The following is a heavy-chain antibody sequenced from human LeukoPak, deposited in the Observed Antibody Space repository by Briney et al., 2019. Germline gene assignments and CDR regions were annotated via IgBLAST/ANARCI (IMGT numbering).Heavy chain of an antibody. D-gene: IGHD2-2*01. CDR3: AKAEGASYACADY. CDR2: IYYSGST. V-gene: IGHV4-39*07. Sequence: PSETLSLTCTVSGGSISSSSYYWGWIRQPPGKGLEWIGSIYYSGSTYYNPSLKSRVTISVDTSKNQFSLKLSSVTAADTAVYYCAKAEGASYACADYWGQGTLVTVSS. J-gene: IGHJ4*02. CDR1: GGSISSSSYY.